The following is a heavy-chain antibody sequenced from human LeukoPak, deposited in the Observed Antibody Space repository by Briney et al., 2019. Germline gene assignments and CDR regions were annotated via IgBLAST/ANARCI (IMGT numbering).Heavy chain of an antibody. V-gene: IGHV4-39*01. J-gene: IGHJ3*02. CDR2: IFYSGAT. Sequence: PSETLSLTCTVSSDSISSSTSYWGRIRQPPGKGLEYIGSIFYSGATYYNPSLKSRVTLSVDMSKNQFSLKLSSVTAADTAVYYCARLDKRVHNTFDIWGQGTMVTVSS. CDR1: SDSISSSTSY. CDR3: ARLDKRVHNTFDI. D-gene: IGHD3-9*01.